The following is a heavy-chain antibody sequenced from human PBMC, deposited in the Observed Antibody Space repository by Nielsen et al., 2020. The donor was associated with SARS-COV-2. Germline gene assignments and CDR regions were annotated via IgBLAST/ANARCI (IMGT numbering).Heavy chain of an antibody. Sequence: SLKISCRASGLIFGTYTMHWVRQAPGKGLEWVSGISWNSGSIGYADSVKGRFTISRDNAKNSLHLQMNSLRAEDTALYYCAKAQDIVLMVYAAFDYWGQGTLVTVSS. CDR1: GLIFGTYT. CDR2: ISWNSGSI. V-gene: IGHV3-9*01. D-gene: IGHD2-8*01. J-gene: IGHJ4*02. CDR3: AKAQDIVLMVYAAFDY.